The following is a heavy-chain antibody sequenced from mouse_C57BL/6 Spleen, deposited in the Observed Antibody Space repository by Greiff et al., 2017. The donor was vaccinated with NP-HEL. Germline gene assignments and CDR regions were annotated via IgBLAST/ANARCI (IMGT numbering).Heavy chain of an antibody. CDR2: IDPENGDT. Sequence: EVQLQQSGAELVRPGASVKLSCTASGFNIKDDYMHWVKQRPEQGLEWIGWIDPENGDTEYASKFQGKATITADTSSNTAYLQLSSLTSEDTAVYYCTTGDYSNLFAYWGQGTLVTVSA. J-gene: IGHJ3*01. CDR1: GFNIKDDY. D-gene: IGHD2-5*01. V-gene: IGHV14-4*01. CDR3: TTGDYSNLFAY.